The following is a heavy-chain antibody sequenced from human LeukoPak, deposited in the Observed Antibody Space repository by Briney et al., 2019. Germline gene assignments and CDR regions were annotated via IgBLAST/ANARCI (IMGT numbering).Heavy chain of an antibody. V-gene: IGHV1-24*01. CDR1: GYTLTELS. Sequence: ASVKVSCKVSGYTLTELSMHWVRQAPGKGLEWMGGFDPEDGETIYAQKFQGRVTMTEDTSTDTAYMALSSLRSEDTAVYYCATAFWSGYYRDYWGQGTLVAVSS. CDR2: FDPEDGET. J-gene: IGHJ4*02. D-gene: IGHD3-3*01. CDR3: ATAFWSGYYRDY.